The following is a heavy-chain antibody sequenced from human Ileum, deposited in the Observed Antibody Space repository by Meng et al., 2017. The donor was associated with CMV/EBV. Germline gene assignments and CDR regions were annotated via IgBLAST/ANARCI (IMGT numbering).Heavy chain of an antibody. Sequence: GSLRLSCTVSGGSISSYYWSWIRQPPGKGLEWIGYIYYSGSTNYNPSLKSRVTISVDTSKNQFSLKLSSVTAADTAVYYCARGYDSSGYVGYWGQGTLVTVSS. V-gene: IGHV4-59*01. CDR1: GGSISSYY. CDR3: ARGYDSSGYVGY. J-gene: IGHJ4*02. CDR2: IYYSGST. D-gene: IGHD3-22*01.